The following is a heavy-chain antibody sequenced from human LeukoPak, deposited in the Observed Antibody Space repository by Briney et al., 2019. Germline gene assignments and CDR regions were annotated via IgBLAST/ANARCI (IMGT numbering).Heavy chain of an antibody. J-gene: IGHJ5*02. D-gene: IGHD4-17*01. Sequence: GGSLRLSCRASGFSFGDYAMTWVRQAPGKGLEWVGFIRREASGGTTDYATSVKGRFSISIDDSKSIAFLQMNSLEAGDTGIYYCTRVPRLYGNWFDPWGQGTLVTVSS. CDR1: GFSFGDYA. CDR3: TRVPRLYGNWFDP. CDR2: IRREASGGTT. V-gene: IGHV3-49*04.